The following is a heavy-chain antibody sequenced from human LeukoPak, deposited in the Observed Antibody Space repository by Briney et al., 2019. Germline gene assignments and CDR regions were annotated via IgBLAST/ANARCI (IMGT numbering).Heavy chain of an antibody. D-gene: IGHD6-19*01. Sequence: GGSLRLSCAASGFTFSSYAMHWVRQAPGKGLEWVAVISYDGSNKHYADSVKGRFTISRDNAKNSLYLQMNSLRAEDTAVYYCARETVAGTPYFDYWGQGTLVTVSS. V-gene: IGHV3-30-3*01. CDR1: GFTFSSYA. J-gene: IGHJ4*02. CDR2: ISYDGSNK. CDR3: ARETVAGTPYFDY.